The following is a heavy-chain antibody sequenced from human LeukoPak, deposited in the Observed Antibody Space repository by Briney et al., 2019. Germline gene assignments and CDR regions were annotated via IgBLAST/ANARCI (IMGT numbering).Heavy chain of an antibody. Sequence: ASVKVSCKASGYAFTGYYMHWVRQAPGQGLEWMGWINPNSGGTNYAQKFQGRVTMTRDTSISTAYMELSRLRSDDTALYYYARGVMVRGVIIISGWFDPWGQGTLVTVSS. V-gene: IGHV1-2*02. D-gene: IGHD3-10*01. J-gene: IGHJ5*02. CDR3: ARGVMVRGVIIISGWFDP. CDR1: GYAFTGYY. CDR2: INPNSGGT.